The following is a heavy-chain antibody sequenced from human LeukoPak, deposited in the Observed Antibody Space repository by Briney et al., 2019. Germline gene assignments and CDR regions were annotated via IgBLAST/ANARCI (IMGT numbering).Heavy chain of an antibody. V-gene: IGHV4-39*07. J-gene: IGHJ4*02. Sequence: SQTLSLTCTVSGGSISSRSFYWGWLRQPPGKGLEWVGTIYYRGITYYNPSLKSRVTISADTSRNQFSLKVSSVTAADTAVYYCARERRYSSSWSDFDYWGQGTLVTVSA. CDR1: GGSISSRSFY. CDR3: ARERRYSSSWSDFDY. CDR2: IYYRGIT. D-gene: IGHD6-13*01.